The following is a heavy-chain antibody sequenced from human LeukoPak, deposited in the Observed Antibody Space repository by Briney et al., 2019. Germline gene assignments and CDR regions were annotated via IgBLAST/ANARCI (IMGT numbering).Heavy chain of an antibody. J-gene: IGHJ4*02. V-gene: IGHV3-74*01. CDR1: GFTFSSYW. D-gene: IGHD3-10*01. CDR2: INTGGSST. Sequence: GGSLRLSCAASGFTFSSYWKHWVRQAPGKGLVWVSRINTGGSSTGYADSVKGRFTISRDDAKSTLYLQMNSLRAEDTAVYYCARAPGSISIYWGQGTLVTVSS. CDR3: ARAPGSISIY.